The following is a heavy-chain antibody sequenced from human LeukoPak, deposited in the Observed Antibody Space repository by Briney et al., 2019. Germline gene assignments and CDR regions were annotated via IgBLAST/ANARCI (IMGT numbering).Heavy chain of an antibody. D-gene: IGHD3-22*01. J-gene: IGHJ4*02. CDR1: GGSISSSSYY. CDR2: MYYGGST. Sequence: SDTLSLTCTVSGGSISSSSYYWGWIRQSPGKGLEWIGSMYYGGSTLYNPSLKSRVSISVDTSKDQFSLRLRSVTAADTAVYYCARTYYYDSSGPYYWGQGILVTVSS. CDR3: ARTYYYDSSGPYY. V-gene: IGHV4-39*07.